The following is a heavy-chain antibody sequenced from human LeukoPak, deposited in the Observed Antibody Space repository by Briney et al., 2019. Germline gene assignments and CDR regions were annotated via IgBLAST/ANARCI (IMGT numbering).Heavy chain of an antibody. Sequence: GGSLRLSCAASGFTFSSYSMHWVRQAPGKGLEWVAVISYDGSNKYYADSVKGRFTISRDNSKNTLYLQMNSLRAEDTAVYYCAKVYYGSGSYDYWGQGTLVTVS. J-gene: IGHJ4*02. V-gene: IGHV3-30*18. CDR1: GFTFSSYS. CDR2: ISYDGSNK. D-gene: IGHD3-10*01. CDR3: AKVYYGSGSYDY.